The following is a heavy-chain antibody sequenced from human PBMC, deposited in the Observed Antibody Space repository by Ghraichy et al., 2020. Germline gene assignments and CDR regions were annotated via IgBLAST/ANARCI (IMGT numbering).Heavy chain of an antibody. V-gene: IGHV1-18*01. Sequence: ASVKLSCKASGYTFTSYGISWVRQAPGQGLEWMGWISAYNGNTNYAQKLQGRVTMTTDTSTSTAYMELRSLRSDDTAVYYCASGIAVAGTRAFDIWGQGTMVTVSS. CDR2: ISAYNGNT. D-gene: IGHD6-19*01. CDR1: GYTFTSYG. J-gene: IGHJ3*02. CDR3: ASGIAVAGTRAFDI.